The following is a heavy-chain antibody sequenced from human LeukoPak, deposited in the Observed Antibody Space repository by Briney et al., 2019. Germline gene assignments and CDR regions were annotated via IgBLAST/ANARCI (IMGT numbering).Heavy chain of an antibody. CDR3: VKDRQRGYSYGFFDY. V-gene: IGHV3-64D*06. CDR2: ISSNGGST. CDR1: GFTFSSYA. D-gene: IGHD5-18*01. J-gene: IGHJ4*02. Sequence: GGSLRLSCSASGFTFSSYATHWVRQAPGKGLEYVSAISSNGGSTYYADSVKGRFTISRDNSKNTLYLQMSSLRAEDTAVYYCVKDRQRGYSYGFFDYWGQGTLVTVSS.